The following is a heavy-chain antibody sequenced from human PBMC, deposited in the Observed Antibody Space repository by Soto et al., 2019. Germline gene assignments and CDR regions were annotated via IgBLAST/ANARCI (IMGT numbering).Heavy chain of an antibody. CDR1: GGSVNSGNYY. J-gene: IGHJ3*02. CDR2: MSHSGGT. D-gene: IGHD1-1*01. V-gene: IGHV4-34*01. Sequence: QVQLQQWGAGLLKPSETLSLTCAVFGGSVNSGNYYWSWIRQPPGKGLEWIGEMSHSGGTHFNPSLKSLVTISVDTSKNQFSLKMSSVTAAATALYYCARVERGTATTVVDAFDIWGPGTMVTVSS. CDR3: ARVERGTATTVVDAFDI.